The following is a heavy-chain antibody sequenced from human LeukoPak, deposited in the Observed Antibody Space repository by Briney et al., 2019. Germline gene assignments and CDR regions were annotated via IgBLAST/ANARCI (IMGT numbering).Heavy chain of an antibody. D-gene: IGHD2-15*01. V-gene: IGHV4-34*01. CDR3: ARHPVAATEYFQH. Sequence: SETLSLTCAVYGGSFSGYYWSWIRQPPGKGLEWIGEINHSGSTNYNPSLKSRVTISVDTSKNQFSLKLSSVTAADTAVYYCARHPVAATEYFQHWGQGTLVTVS. CDR1: GGSFSGYY. CDR2: INHSGST. J-gene: IGHJ1*01.